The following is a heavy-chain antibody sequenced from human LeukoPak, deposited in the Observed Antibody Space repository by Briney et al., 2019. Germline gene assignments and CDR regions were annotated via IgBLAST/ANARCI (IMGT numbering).Heavy chain of an antibody. D-gene: IGHD2-2*01. V-gene: IGHV1-8*01. Sequence: ASVKVSCKASGYTFTSYDINWVRQATGQGLEWMGWMNPNSGNTGYAQKFQGRVTMTRTTSRSTAYMELSSLRSEDTALYYCARFSRYCSSTSCYLYGMDVWGPGTTVTVSS. CDR3: ARFSRYCSSTSCYLYGMDV. CDR1: GYTFTSYD. CDR2: MNPNSGNT. J-gene: IGHJ6*02.